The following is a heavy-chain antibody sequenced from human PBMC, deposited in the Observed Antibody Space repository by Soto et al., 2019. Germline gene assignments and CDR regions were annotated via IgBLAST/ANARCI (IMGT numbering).Heavy chain of an antibody. Sequence: GGSLRLSCAASGFTFNNYAMNWVRRAPGEGLEWVSIVRGDGAYTHYADSVKGRFTISRDNSKNTVYLQMNNLRADDTAVYYCAKDGARIVGAIRGLFDFWGRGILVTVSS. CDR3: AKDGARIVGAIRGLFDF. CDR2: VRGDGAYT. CDR1: GFTFNNYA. D-gene: IGHD1-26*01. J-gene: IGHJ4*02. V-gene: IGHV3-23*01.